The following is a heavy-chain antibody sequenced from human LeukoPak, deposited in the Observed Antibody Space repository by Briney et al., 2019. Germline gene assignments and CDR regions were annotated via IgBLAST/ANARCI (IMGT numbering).Heavy chain of an antibody. V-gene: IGHV3-21*01. CDR2: ISSSSSYI. Sequence: PGGSLRLSCAASGFTFSSYSMNWVRQAPGKGLEWVSSISSSSSYIYYADSVKGRFTISRDNAKNSLYLQMNSLRGEDTAVYHCARGWILLEPLRNGGQGTLVTVSS. D-gene: IGHD2/OR15-2a*01. CDR1: GFTFSSYS. J-gene: IGHJ4*02. CDR3: ARGWILLEPLRN.